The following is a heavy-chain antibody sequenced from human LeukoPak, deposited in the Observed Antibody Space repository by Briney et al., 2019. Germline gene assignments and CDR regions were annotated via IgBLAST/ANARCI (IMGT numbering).Heavy chain of an antibody. J-gene: IGHJ4*02. CDR2: IVPILGIA. CDR3: AREGPGSRARWWGGGSADVEASKPYDY. D-gene: IGHD2-15*01. V-gene: IGHV1-69*04. Sequence: SVKVSCKASGGTFSSFAISWVRQAPGQGLEWMGRIVPILGIANYAQKFQGRVTITADKSTNTVYMELSSLGSEDTAVYYCAREGPGSRARWWGGGSADVEASKPYDYWGQGTLVSVSS. CDR1: GGTFSSFA.